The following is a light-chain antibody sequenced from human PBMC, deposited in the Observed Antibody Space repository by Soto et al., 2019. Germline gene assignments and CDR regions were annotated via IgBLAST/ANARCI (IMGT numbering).Light chain of an antibody. CDR3: QSYDRSLSGYV. CDR1: SSNIGAVYD. Sequence: QSVLTQPPSVSGSPGQRVTISCTWSSSNIGAVYDVHWYQQLPGTAPKLLIYANGNRPSGVPDRFSGSKSGTSASLAITGLQAEDEADYYCQSYDRSLSGYVLGTGTKVTVL. CDR2: ANG. V-gene: IGLV1-40*01. J-gene: IGLJ1*01.